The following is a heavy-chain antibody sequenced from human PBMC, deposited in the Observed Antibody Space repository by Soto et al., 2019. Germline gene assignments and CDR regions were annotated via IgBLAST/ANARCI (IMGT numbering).Heavy chain of an antibody. D-gene: IGHD3-22*01. CDR3: ARDRDYYYDNSDKYHSHYAMDV. CDR2: ISAYSDRT. CDR1: GYTFTNYA. J-gene: IGHJ6*02. Sequence: QVQLVQSGTEVKKPGASVKVSCKASGYTFTNYAISWVRQAPGQGLEWMGWISAYSDRTNYAQNRQGRGDVTTNTTTSTAYKEVRSPRSDDTARYFCARDRDYYYDNSDKYHSHYAMDVWGQATTVTISS. V-gene: IGHV1-18*04.